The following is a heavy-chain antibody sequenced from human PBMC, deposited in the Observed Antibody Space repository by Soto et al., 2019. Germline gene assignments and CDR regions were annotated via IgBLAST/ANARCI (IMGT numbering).Heavy chain of an antibody. D-gene: IGHD3-10*01. V-gene: IGHV1-2*02. CDR3: ATPTPLRGAMITNINFDF. Sequence: ASVKVSCKASGYTFTGYYMHWVRQAPGQGLEWMGWINPKSGATNYAQNFQGRVTMTRDTSISTAYMELSRLKSGDTAVYYCATPTPLRGAMITNINFDFWGQGTPVTVSS. CDR2: INPKSGAT. J-gene: IGHJ4*02. CDR1: GYTFTGYY.